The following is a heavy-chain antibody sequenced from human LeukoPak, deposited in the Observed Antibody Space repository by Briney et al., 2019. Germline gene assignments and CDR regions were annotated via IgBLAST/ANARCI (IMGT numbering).Heavy chain of an antibody. Sequence: GGSLRLSCTVSGFTVSSNSMSWVRQAPGKGLEWVSFIYSDNTHYSDSVKGRFTISRDNSKNTLYLQMNSLRAEDTAVYYCARDPGDLDDYGNYYFDYWGQGALVTVSS. CDR1: GFTVSSNS. CDR2: IYSDNT. CDR3: ARDPGDLDDYGNYYFDY. J-gene: IGHJ4*02. D-gene: IGHD4-17*01. V-gene: IGHV3-53*01.